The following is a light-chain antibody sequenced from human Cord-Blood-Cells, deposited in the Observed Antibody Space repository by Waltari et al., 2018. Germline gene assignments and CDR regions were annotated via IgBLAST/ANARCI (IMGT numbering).Light chain of an antibody. J-gene: IGLJ1*01. CDR1: SSDVGGYHY. CDR3: SSYTSSSTNYV. CDR2: DVS. V-gene: IGLV2-14*01. Sequence: QSALTQPASVSGSPGQSITISCTGTSSDVGGYHYVSWYQQHPGNAPKLMIYDVSNRHSGVSNRVSGSKSGNTAALTISGLQAEDEAEYYCSSYTSSSTNYVFGTGTKVTVL.